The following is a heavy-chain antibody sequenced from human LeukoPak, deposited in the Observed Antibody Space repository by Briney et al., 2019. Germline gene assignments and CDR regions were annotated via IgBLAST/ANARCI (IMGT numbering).Heavy chain of an antibody. CDR3: ASGRTDIVVVPATLRNYFFDY. V-gene: IGHV1-69*06. D-gene: IGHD2-2*01. Sequence: GASVTVSCKPSGYTFTNNAMNWVRQAPGQGLEWMGGIIPIFGTANYAQKFQGRVTITADKSTSTAYMELSSLRSEDTAVYYCASGRTDIVVVPATLRNYFFDYWGQGTLVTVSS. CDR1: GYTFTNNA. J-gene: IGHJ4*02. CDR2: IIPIFGTA.